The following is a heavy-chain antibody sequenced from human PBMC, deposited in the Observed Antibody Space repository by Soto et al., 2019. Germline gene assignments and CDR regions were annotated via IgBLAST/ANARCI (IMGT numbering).Heavy chain of an antibody. CDR3: ARAQPPAGASHDFDY. D-gene: IGHD1-26*01. V-gene: IGHV6-1*01. CDR1: GDSVSSNSAA. J-gene: IGHJ4*02. Sequence: PSQTLSLTCAISGDSVSSNSAAWNWIRQSPSRGLEWLGRTYYRSKWYNEYAVSVESRITINPDTSKNQFSLQLNSVTPEDTAVYYCARAQPPAGASHDFDYWGQGTLVTVSS. CDR2: TYYRSKWYN.